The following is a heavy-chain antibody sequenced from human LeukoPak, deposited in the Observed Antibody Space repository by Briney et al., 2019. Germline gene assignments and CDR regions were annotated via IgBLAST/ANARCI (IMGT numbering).Heavy chain of an antibody. CDR3: TRDPRHFDS. Sequence: GGSLRLSCAASGFTFSDSYMTLVRQAPGKGVEWVAYISGSGHDINYSDSVKGRFTISRDNAKNSLYLQMSSLRVEDTAVYYCTRDPRHFDSCGQGTLVTVSS. J-gene: IGHJ5*01. V-gene: IGHV3-11*04. CDR1: GFTFSDSY. CDR2: ISGSGHDI. D-gene: IGHD6-6*01.